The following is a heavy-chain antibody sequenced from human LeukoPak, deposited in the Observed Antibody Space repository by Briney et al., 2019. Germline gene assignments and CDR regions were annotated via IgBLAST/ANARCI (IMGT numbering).Heavy chain of an antibody. CDR1: GDSISSSSHY. CDR2: VFYSGST. Sequence: SETLSLTCSVSGDSISSSSHYWAWIRLPPGKALEWIGHVFYSGSTEYNPSLRSRVTISVDRSKNQFSLKLRSMTAADTAVYYCARDHMDPKLGAFDMWGQGTMVTVSS. D-gene: IGHD1-26*01. J-gene: IGHJ3*02. V-gene: IGHV4-39*07. CDR3: ARDHMDPKLGAFDM.